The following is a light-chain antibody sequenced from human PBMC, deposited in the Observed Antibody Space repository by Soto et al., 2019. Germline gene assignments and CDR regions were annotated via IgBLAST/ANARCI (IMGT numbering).Light chain of an antibody. CDR3: QSYDSSLSGYVI. Sequence: QSVRTQPPSESRAPGQRVTISCTGSSSNIGTPYDVHWYQQLPGTAPKLLIYGNSNRPSGVPDRFSGSKSGTSASLAITGLQAEDEADYYCQSYDSSLSGYVIFGGGTKLTFL. J-gene: IGLJ2*01. CDR2: GNS. CDR1: SSNIGTPYD. V-gene: IGLV1-40*01.